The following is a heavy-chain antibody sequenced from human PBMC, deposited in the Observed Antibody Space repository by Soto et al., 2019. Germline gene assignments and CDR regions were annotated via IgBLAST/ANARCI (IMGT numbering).Heavy chain of an antibody. V-gene: IGHV4-59*01. J-gene: IGHJ6*02. Sequence: QVQLQESGPGLVKPSETLSLTCTVSGGSISGYYWSWIRQPPGKGLECIGHIYYSGSTNYNPSLKRRVIIAVDPSRYQFALKLTSVTAADPAVYYCARGVKRGVTVTSRDYGMDVWGQGTTVTVSS. D-gene: IGHD4-17*01. CDR2: IYYSGST. CDR3: ARGVKRGVTVTSRDYGMDV. CDR1: GGSISGYY.